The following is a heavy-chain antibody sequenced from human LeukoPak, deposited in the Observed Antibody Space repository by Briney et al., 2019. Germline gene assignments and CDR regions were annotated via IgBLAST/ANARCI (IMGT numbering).Heavy chain of an antibody. Sequence: PSETLSLTCAVYGGSFSGYYWSWIRQPPGKGLEWIGEINHSGSTNYNPSLKSRVTISVDTSKNQFSLKLSSVTAADTAVYYCARAHLSESYGLWGQGTLVTVSS. V-gene: IGHV4-34*01. CDR3: ARAHLSESYGL. CDR2: INHSGST. CDR1: GGSFSGYY. J-gene: IGHJ4*02. D-gene: IGHD5-18*01.